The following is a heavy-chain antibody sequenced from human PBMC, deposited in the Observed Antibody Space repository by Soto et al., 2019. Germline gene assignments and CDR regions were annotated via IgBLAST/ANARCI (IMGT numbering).Heavy chain of an antibody. D-gene: IGHD2-2*02. Sequence: QEQLVQSGAEMKKPGSSVKVSCRASGGSLSPSTINWVRQAPGQGLEWMGGIMSMVGVTRYAQTFQGRVTITADVSRGTDYMEVDGLRSEDTAVYYCARDYCTSTNCYKNFGMDVWGQGTTVTVSS. CDR2: IMSMVGVT. V-gene: IGHV1-69*01. CDR1: GGSLSPST. J-gene: IGHJ6*02. CDR3: ARDYCTSTNCYKNFGMDV.